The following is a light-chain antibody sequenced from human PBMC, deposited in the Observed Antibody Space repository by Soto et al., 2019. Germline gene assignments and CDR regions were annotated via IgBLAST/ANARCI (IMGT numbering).Light chain of an antibody. V-gene: IGKV3-15*01. J-gene: IGKJ1*01. CDR2: GAS. CDR1: QSVSSN. Sequence: EIVMTQSPATLSVSPGERATLSCRASQSVSSNLAWYQQKPGQAPRLLIYGASTRATGIPARFSGSGSGTEFPLTISSLQSEDFAVYYCQQYNNWPPWTFGQGTKVELK. CDR3: QQYNNWPPWT.